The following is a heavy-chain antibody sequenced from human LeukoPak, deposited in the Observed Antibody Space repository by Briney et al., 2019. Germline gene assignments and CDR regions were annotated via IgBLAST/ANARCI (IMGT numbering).Heavy chain of an antibody. Sequence: PGGFLRLSCAASGFTFSSYAMHWVRQAPGKGLEWVAVISYDGSNKYYADSVKGRFTISRDNSKNTLYLQMNSLRAEDTAVYYCVSSGSYYAAHDYWGQGTLVTVSS. V-gene: IGHV3-30*04. D-gene: IGHD1-26*01. J-gene: IGHJ4*02. CDR3: VSSGSYYAAHDY. CDR1: GFTFSSYA. CDR2: ISYDGSNK.